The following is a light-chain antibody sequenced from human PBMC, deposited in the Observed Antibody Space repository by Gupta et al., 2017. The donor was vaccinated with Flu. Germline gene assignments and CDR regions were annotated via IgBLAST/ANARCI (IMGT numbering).Light chain of an antibody. CDR3: MQSRQIPWT. V-gene: IGKV2-24*01. J-gene: IGKJ1*01. CDR2: GTS. Sequence: GALGQPASNSCTSSQSPVHSDGRSYLSWLLQRPGQPPRLLIFGTSRRVSGVPDRFSGSGAGTDFTLKISRVEPEDVGVYYCMQSRQIPWTFGQGTKVEIK. CDR1: QSPVHSDGRSY.